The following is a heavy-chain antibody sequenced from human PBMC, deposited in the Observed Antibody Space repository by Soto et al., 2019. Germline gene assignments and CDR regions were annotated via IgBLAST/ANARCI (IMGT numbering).Heavy chain of an antibody. D-gene: IGHD2-15*01. J-gene: IGHJ6*03. CDR2: FSGSGGST. CDR1: GFTFSSYA. CDR3: AKARRDLGYCSGGSCSAYYYYMDV. V-gene: IGHV3-23*01. Sequence: EVQLLESGGGLVQPGGSLRLSCAASGFTFSSYAMSWVRQAPGKGLEWVSGFSGSGGSTYYADSVKGRFTISRDKSKNTLYLQMNSLRAEDTAVYYCAKARRDLGYCSGGSCSAYYYYMDVWGKGTTVTVSS.